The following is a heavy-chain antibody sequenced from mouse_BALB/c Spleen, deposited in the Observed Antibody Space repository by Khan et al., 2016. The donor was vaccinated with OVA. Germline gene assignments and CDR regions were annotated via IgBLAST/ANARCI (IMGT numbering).Heavy chain of an antibody. D-gene: IGHD2-1*01. CDR1: GFTFSSYT. CDR2: ISSGGDNT. Sequence: EVELVESGGGLVKPGGSLKLSCAASGFTFSSYTMSWIRQTPEKRLEWVATISSGGDNTYYPDSVKGRFTISRDNAKNNLYLQMISLRSEDTALYYCARSNYGNFAYWGQGTLVTVSA. J-gene: IGHJ3*01. CDR3: ARSNYGNFAY. V-gene: IGHV5-9*03.